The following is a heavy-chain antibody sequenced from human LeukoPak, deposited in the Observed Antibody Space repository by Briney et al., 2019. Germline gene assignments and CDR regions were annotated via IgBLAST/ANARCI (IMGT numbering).Heavy chain of an antibody. CDR2: IYSGGST. D-gene: IGHD5-18*01. V-gene: IGHV3-66*01. J-gene: IGHJ4*02. Sequence: PGGSLRLSCAASGFTVSSNYMSWVRQAPGKGLEWVSVIYSGGSTYYADSVKGRFTISGDNSKNTLYLQMNSLRAEDTAVYYCARDGGYSYGYTFDYWGQGTLVTVSS. CDR1: GFTVSSNY. CDR3: ARDGGYSYGYTFDY.